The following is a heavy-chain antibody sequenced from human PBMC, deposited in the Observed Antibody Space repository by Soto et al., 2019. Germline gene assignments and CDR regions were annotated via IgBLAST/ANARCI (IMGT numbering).Heavy chain of an antibody. D-gene: IGHD4-17*01. CDR3: AAFSIAVTTDYFDY. CDR2: IVVGSGNT. J-gene: IGHJ4*02. V-gene: IGHV1-58*01. CDR1: GFTFTSSA. Sequence: QMQLVQSGPEVKKPGTSVKVSCKASGFTFTSSAVQWVRQARGQRLEWIGWIVVGSGNTNYAQKFQERVTITRDMSTSTAYMELSSLRSEDTAVYYCAAFSIAVTTDYFDYWGQGTLVTVSS.